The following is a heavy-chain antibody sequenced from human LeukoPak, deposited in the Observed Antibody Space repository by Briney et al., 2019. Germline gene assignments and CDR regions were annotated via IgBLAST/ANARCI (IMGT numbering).Heavy chain of an antibody. CDR2: INHSGST. Sequence: SEALSLTCAVYGGSFSGYYWSWIRQPPGKGLEWIGEINHSGSTNYNPSLKSRVTISVDTSKNQFSLKLSSVTAADTAVYYCARYSSSWSRYFDLWGRGTLVTVSS. D-gene: IGHD6-13*01. J-gene: IGHJ2*01. CDR1: GGSFSGYY. V-gene: IGHV4-34*01. CDR3: ARYSSSWSRYFDL.